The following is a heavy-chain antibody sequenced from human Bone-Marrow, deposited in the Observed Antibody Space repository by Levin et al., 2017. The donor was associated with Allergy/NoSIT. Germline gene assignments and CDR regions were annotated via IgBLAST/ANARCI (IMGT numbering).Heavy chain of an antibody. V-gene: IGHV2-5*02. Sequence: QTLSLTCTFSGFSLTTPRVAVGWVRQPPGKALEWLALIYWDDDKRYSPSLMSRLNVVKDTSNNRVVLTMTGVEPSDAGTYYCAHSPDWGGDGYFDFWGQGALVTVSS. CDR2: IYWDDDK. J-gene: IGHJ4*02. CDR1: GFSLTTPRVA. D-gene: IGHD2-21*01. CDR3: AHSPDWGGDGYFDF.